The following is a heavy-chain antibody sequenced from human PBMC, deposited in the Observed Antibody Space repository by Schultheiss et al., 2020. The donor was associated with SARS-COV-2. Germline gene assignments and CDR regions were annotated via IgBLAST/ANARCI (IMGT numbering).Heavy chain of an antibody. V-gene: IGHV3-23*01. CDR2: VSGSGSRT. D-gene: IGHD1-20*01. CDR3: ARGQHTYNWQNWFDP. CDR1: GFTFSSYW. Sequence: GESLKISCAASGFTFSSYWMSWVRQAPGKGLEWVAAVSGSGSRTSYADSVKGRFTIYRDFSNDTLYLKMIRLRVEDTAIFYCARGQHTYNWQNWFDPWGQGTLVTVSS. J-gene: IGHJ5*02.